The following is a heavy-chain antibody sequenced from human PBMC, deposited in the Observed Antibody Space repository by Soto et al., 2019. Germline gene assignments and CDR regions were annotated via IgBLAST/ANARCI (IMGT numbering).Heavy chain of an antibody. CDR1: GFMFKDYA. V-gene: IGHV3-23*01. CDR2: MSDSGDVI. D-gene: IGHD1-26*01. J-gene: IGHJ1*01. Sequence: EVQLLGSGGGLVQPGGSLTLSCTASGFMFKDYAMTWVRQGPGKGLEWVSTMSDSGDVIYYRDSVKGRFTMSRDISKRTLDLQMNGLRAEDTAMYYCAKKLYSGTYYDLESWGPGTLVTVSS. CDR3: AKKLYSGTYYDLES.